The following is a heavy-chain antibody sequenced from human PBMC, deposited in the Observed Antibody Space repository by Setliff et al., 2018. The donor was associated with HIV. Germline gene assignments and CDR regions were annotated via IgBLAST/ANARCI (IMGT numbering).Heavy chain of an antibody. J-gene: IGHJ4*02. Sequence: LRLSCAASGFTFSNYWMSWVRQAPGKGLEWVALIWYDASKKEYSDSVKGRFNILRDDSKKTAYLQMNSLRDEDTAVYYCVKDVLKFWSGSGALDFWGPGTLVTVSS. CDR1: GFTFSNYW. D-gene: IGHD3-3*01. CDR2: IWYDASKK. CDR3: VKDVLKFWSGSGALDF. V-gene: IGHV3-33*06.